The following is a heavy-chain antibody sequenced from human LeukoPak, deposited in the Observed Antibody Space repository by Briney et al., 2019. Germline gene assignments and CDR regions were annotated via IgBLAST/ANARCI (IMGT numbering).Heavy chain of an antibody. Sequence: SETLSLTCTVSGGSISSYYWSWIRQPPGKGLEWIGYIYYSGSINYNPSLKSRVTISVDTSKNQFSLKLSSVTAADTAVYYCARVGRVTTENWFDPWGQGTLVTVSS. CDR3: ARVGRVTTENWFDP. CDR1: GGSISSYY. D-gene: IGHD4-17*01. CDR2: IYYSGSI. V-gene: IGHV4-59*01. J-gene: IGHJ5*02.